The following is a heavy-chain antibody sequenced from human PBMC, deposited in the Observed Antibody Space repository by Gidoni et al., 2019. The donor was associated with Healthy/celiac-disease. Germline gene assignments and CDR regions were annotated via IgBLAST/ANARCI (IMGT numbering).Heavy chain of an antibody. D-gene: IGHD3-9*01. Sequence: VQLQESGTGLVKPSETLSLTCTVPGGSISSYDWSWSRQPPGKGLEWIGYIDYSGSTNDNPSLKSRVTISVDTSKTQFSLKLSSVTAADTAVYYCARDPIVRPRYDIDTDYYYYGMDVWGQGTTVTVSS. CDR1: GGSISSYD. CDR3: ARDPIVRPRYDIDTDYYYYGMDV. V-gene: IGHV4-59*01. CDR2: IDYSGST. J-gene: IGHJ6*02.